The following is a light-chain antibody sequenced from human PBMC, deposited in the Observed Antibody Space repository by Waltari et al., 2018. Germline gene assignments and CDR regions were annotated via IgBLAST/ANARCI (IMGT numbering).Light chain of an antibody. Sequence: QSVLTQPPSVSGAPGQSITISCTGSSSNIGAGYDVHWYQHLPGPAPKLLIYGNKNRPAGVPDRFSGSKSGTSASLAITGLQAEDEADYYCQSYDSSVSAWVFGGGTKLTVV. CDR1: SSNIGAGYD. CDR3: QSYDSSVSAWV. J-gene: IGLJ3*02. V-gene: IGLV1-40*01. CDR2: GNK.